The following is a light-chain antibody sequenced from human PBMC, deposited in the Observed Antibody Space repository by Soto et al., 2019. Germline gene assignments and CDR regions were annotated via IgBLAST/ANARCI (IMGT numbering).Light chain of an antibody. CDR1: QDIRNF. V-gene: IGKV1-27*01. CDR2: AAS. J-gene: IGKJ3*01. CDR3: QKYSSVPV. Sequence: DIPMTQSPPSLSASVGDRVTITCRVSQDIRNFVAWYQQKPGKAPKLLIYAASTLQSGVPSRFSGSGSGTDFTLTINSLQPEDVATYSCQKYSSVPVFGPGTKVEIK.